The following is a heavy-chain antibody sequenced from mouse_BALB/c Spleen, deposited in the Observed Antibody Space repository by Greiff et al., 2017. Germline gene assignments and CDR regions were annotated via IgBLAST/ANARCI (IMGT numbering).Heavy chain of an antibody. CDR2: IDPSDSET. CDR1: GYTFTSYW. J-gene: IGHJ3*01. D-gene: IGHD3-2*01. Sequence: VQLQQPGAELVKPGAPVKLSCKASGYTFTSYWMNWVKQRPGRGLEWIGRIDPSDSETHYNQKFKDKATLTVDKSSSTAYIQLSSLTSEDSAVYYCARQDSSGYWFAYWGQGTLVTVSA. V-gene: IGHV1-69*02. CDR3: ARQDSSGYWFAY.